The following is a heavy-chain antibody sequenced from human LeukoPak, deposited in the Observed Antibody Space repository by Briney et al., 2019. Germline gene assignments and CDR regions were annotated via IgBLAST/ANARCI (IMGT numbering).Heavy chain of an antibody. CDR1: GGTFSSYT. CDR3: ASFRLHIAARLIENHFDY. J-gene: IGHJ4*02. V-gene: IGHV1-69*02. CDR2: IIPILGIA. D-gene: IGHD6-6*01. Sequence: ASVKVSCKASGGTFSSYTISWVRQAPGQGLEWMGRIIPILGIANYAQKFQGRVTITADKSRSTLYMELSSLRSANTAVYYCASFRLHIAARLIENHFDYWGQGTLVTVSS.